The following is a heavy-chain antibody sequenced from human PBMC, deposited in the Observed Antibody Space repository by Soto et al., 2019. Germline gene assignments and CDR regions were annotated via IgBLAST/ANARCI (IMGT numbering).Heavy chain of an antibody. CDR1: GYSFTSYW. V-gene: IGHV5-51*01. D-gene: IGHD3-3*01. J-gene: IGHJ3*02. CDR2: IFPGDSDT. Sequence: GESLKISCKGSGYSFTSYWIGWVRQMPGKGLECMGIIFPGDSDTRYSPSFQGQVTISADKSISTAYLQWSSLKASDTAMYYCARHNRYYDFWSCYYYRRDAFDIWGQGTMVTVSS. CDR3: ARHNRYYDFWSCYYYRRDAFDI.